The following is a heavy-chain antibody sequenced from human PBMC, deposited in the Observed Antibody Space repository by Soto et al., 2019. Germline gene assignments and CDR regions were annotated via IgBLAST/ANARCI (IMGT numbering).Heavy chain of an antibody. D-gene: IGHD3-22*01. V-gene: IGHV1-3*01. CDR1: GYTFTSYA. Sequence: APVKVSCKASGYTFTSYAMHWVRQAPGQRLEWMGWINAGNGNTKYSQKFQGRVTITRDTSASTAYMELSSLRSEDTAVYYCARDRLKYYYDSSGYYPDYWGQGTLVTVSS. CDR3: ARDRLKYYYDSSGYYPDY. J-gene: IGHJ4*02. CDR2: INAGNGNT.